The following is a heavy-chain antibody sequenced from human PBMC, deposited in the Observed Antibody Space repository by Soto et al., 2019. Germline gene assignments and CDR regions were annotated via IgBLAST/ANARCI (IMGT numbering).Heavy chain of an antibody. J-gene: IGHJ6*03. Sequence: QVHLEQWGAGLLNPSETLSLTCAVYGGSLSGYYWSWVRQSPGKGLEWIGEINHSGTANYNPSLNTRGTISAHASKHQFSLRLTSVTAADSAIYYCASYHFLDLWTGSRHYMDVWSRGTPVTVSS. CDR2: INHSGTA. D-gene: IGHD3-9*01. V-gene: IGHV4-34*02. CDR1: GGSLSGYY. CDR3: ASYHFLDLWTGSRHYMDV.